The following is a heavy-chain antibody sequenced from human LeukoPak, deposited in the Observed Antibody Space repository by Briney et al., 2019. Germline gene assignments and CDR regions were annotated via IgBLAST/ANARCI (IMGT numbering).Heavy chain of an antibody. Sequence: LPGGSLRLSCAASGFSFSTHKMNWVRQAPGKGLEWVAVISYDGTKIYYADSAKGRFTISRDNSKNMVYLQMNSLRAEDTALYYCARDSVKLPGISYFDNWGQGTLVTVSS. J-gene: IGHJ1*01. CDR3: ARDSVKLPGISYFDN. CDR1: GFSFSTHK. CDR2: ISYDGTKI. V-gene: IGHV3-30-3*01. D-gene: IGHD3-3*02.